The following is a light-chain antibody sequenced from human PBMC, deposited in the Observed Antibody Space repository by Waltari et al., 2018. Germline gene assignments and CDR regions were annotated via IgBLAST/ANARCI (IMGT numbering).Light chain of an antibody. V-gene: IGLV3-25*03. Sequence: SYDLTQPPSLSVSPGQTATIDCSGETLPKLYAYWYQQKPGQAPLLVISKDTERPPGIPERFSGSSSGTTVTLTISGVRAEDEGDYYCQSTDSSSTYTVFGGGTKLTVL. CDR1: TLPKLY. CDR3: QSTDSSSTYTV. J-gene: IGLJ3*02. CDR2: KDT.